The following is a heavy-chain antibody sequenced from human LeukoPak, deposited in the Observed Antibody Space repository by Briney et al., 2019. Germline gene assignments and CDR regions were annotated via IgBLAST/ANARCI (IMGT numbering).Heavy chain of an antibody. Sequence: GGSLRLSCAASGFTFSSYAMSWVRQAPGKGLEWVANIKQDGSEKYYVDSVKGRFTISRDNAKNSLYLQMNSLRAEDTAVYYCAKEDRYCSSTSCYAPFDYWGQGTLVTVSS. V-gene: IGHV3-7*01. J-gene: IGHJ4*02. CDR1: GFTFSSYA. CDR3: AKEDRYCSSTSCYAPFDY. CDR2: IKQDGSEK. D-gene: IGHD2-2*01.